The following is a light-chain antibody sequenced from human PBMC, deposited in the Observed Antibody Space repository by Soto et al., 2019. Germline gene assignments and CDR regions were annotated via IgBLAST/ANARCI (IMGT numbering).Light chain of an antibody. CDR1: SSDVGSYNL. CDR2: EGS. V-gene: IGLV2-23*01. J-gene: IGLJ2*01. CDR3: CSYAGSSDVV. Sequence: QSVLTQPASVSGSPGQSITISCTGTSSDVGSYNLVSWYQQHPGKAPKLMIYEGSKWPSGVSNRFSGSKSGNTASLTISGLQAEDEADYYCCSYAGSSDVVFGGGTKVTVL.